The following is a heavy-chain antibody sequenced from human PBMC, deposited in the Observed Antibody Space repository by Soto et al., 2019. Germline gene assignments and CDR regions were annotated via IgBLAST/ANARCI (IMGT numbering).Heavy chain of an antibody. J-gene: IGHJ4*02. CDR3: ARDKGWEPTDY. Sequence: QVQLVQYGSEVKKPGASVKVSCKASGYTFTSYGISWVRQAPGQGLEWMGWISAYNGNTNYAQKLQGRVTMTTDTSTITAYMELRRLRSDDTAVYYCARDKGWEPTDYWGQGTLVTVSS. V-gene: IGHV1-18*01. CDR1: GYTFTSYG. CDR2: ISAYNGNT. D-gene: IGHD1-26*01.